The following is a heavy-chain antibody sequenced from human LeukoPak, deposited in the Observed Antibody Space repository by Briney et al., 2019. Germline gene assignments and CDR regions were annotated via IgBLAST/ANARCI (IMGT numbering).Heavy chain of an antibody. D-gene: IGHD2-15*01. CDR1: GFTVSSNY. V-gene: IGHV3-53*05. J-gene: IGHJ4*02. CDR2: IYSGGST. Sequence: PGGSLRLSCAASGFTVSSNYMSWVRQAPGKGLEWVSVIYSGGSTYYADSVKGRFTISRDNAKSSLYLQMNSLRTEDTARYYCVKDVVAIFTGAFFDDWGQGTLVTVSS. CDR3: VKDVVAIFTGAFFDD.